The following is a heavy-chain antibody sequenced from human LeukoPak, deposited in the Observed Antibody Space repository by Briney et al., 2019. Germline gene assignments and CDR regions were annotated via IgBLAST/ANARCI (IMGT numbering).Heavy chain of an antibody. V-gene: IGHV4-34*01. CDR3: ARAEDMITFGGVIDLFDY. CDR2: INHSGST. J-gene: IGHJ4*02. D-gene: IGHD3-16*02. CDR1: GGSFSGYY. Sequence: PSETLSLTCAVYGGSFSGYYWSWIRQPPGKGLEWIGEINHSGSTNYNPSLKSRVTISVDTSKNQFSLKLSSVTAADTAVYYCARAEDMITFGGVIDLFDYWGQGTLVTVSS.